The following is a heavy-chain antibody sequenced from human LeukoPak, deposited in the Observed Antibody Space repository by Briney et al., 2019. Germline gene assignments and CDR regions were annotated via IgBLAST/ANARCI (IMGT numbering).Heavy chain of an antibody. V-gene: IGHV1-69*05. D-gene: IGHD3-10*01. Sequence: SVKVSCKASGGTFSSYAISWVRQAPGQGLEWMGRIIPIFGTANYAQKFQGRVMITTDESTSTAYMELSSLRSEDTAVYYCASRSGFTSVFPFDYWGQGTLVTVSS. CDR2: IIPIFGTA. J-gene: IGHJ4*02. CDR3: ASRSGFTSVFPFDY. CDR1: GGTFSSYA.